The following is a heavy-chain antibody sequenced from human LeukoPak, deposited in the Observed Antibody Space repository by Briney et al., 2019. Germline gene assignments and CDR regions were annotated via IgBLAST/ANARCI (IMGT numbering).Heavy chain of an antibody. V-gene: IGHV3-66*02. Sequence: GGSLRLSCAASGFSVSSNYMNWVRQAPGKGLEWVSVIYSGGNTYYADSVKGRFTISRDNSRNTLSLQMNSLRPEDTAVYYCAKEEGSSGWFDYWGQGTLVTVSS. CDR1: GFSVSSNY. CDR3: AKEEGSSGWFDY. CDR2: IYSGGNT. D-gene: IGHD6-19*01. J-gene: IGHJ5*01.